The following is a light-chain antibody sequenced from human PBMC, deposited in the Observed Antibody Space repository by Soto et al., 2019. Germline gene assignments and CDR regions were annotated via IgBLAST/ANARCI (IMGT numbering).Light chain of an antibody. J-gene: IGKJ4*01. Sequence: DIQMTQSPSSLSASVGDRVTITCQASQDISNYLNWYQQKPGKAPKLLIYDASNLETGVRSRFSGSGSGTDFTFTISSLQPEDIATYYCQQYDNPPLTFGGGTKVEIK. V-gene: IGKV1-33*01. CDR3: QQYDNPPLT. CDR2: DAS. CDR1: QDISNY.